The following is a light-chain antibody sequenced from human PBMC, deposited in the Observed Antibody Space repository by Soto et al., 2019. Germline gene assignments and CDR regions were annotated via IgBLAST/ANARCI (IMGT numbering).Light chain of an antibody. CDR3: TSYTSSITYV. CDR1: SSDVGGYNF. J-gene: IGLJ1*01. CDR2: DVT. V-gene: IGLV2-14*03. Sequence: QSALTQPASVSGSPGQSITISCTGTSSDVGGYNFVSWYQHHPGKAPKLIIYDVTNRPSGISNRFSGSKSGNTASLTISGLQAEDEADYYCTSYTSSITYVFGTVTKVTGL.